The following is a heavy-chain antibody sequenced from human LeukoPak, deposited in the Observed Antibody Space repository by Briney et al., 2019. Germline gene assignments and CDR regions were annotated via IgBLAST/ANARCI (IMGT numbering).Heavy chain of an antibody. CDR2: IYYRGST. CDR3: ARNLGGYYFDY. D-gene: IGHD3-16*01. J-gene: IGHJ4*02. Sequence: SDTLSLTCTVSGGSISSYYWSWIRQPPGKGLECIGYIYYRGSTNYNPSLKSRVTISVDTSKNQFSLKLSSVTAADTAVYYCARNLGGYYFDYWGQGTLVTVSS. CDR1: GGSISSYY. V-gene: IGHV4-59*07.